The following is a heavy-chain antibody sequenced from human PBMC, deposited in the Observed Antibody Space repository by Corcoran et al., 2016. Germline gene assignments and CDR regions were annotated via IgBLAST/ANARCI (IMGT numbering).Heavy chain of an antibody. CDR3: AKDYYDFWSGYYTTPDY. CDR1: GFTFSSYG. Sequence: QVQLVESGGGVVQPGRSLRLSCAASGFTFSSYGMHWVRQAPGKGLEWVAVISYDGSNKYYADSVKGRFTISRDNSKNTLYLQMNSLRAEDTAVYYCAKDYYDFWSGYYTTPDYWGQGTLVTVSS. V-gene: IGHV3-30*18. CDR2: ISYDGSNK. J-gene: IGHJ4*02. D-gene: IGHD3-3*01.